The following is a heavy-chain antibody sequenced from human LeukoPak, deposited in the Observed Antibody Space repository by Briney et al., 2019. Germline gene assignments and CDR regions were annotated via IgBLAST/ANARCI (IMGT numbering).Heavy chain of an antibody. CDR1: GVPITSYY. V-gene: IGHV4-4*07. Sequence: SETLSLTCTVSGVPITSYYWRWIRQPAGKGLEWIGRIYTSGSTNYNLSLESRVSMSVDTSKKQFSLQLSSVPAAATPVYYCARGRDYSYALDVWGQGTTVTVSS. CDR3: ARGRDYSYALDV. CDR2: IYTSGST. J-gene: IGHJ6*02.